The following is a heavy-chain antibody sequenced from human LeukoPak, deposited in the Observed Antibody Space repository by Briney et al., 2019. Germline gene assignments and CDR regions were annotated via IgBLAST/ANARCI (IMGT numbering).Heavy chain of an antibody. CDR1: GYTFSSYD. CDR3: ARGQSGRRFLADY. D-gene: IGHD3-3*01. J-gene: IGHJ4*02. V-gene: IGHV1-8*01. Sequence: ASAKVSCKASGYTFSSYDINWVRQATGQGLEWMGWMNPISGNTGYAQKFQGRVTITRDNSINTAYMDLTNLRSEDTAVYYCARGQSGRRFLADYWGQGTLVTVSS. CDR2: MNPISGNT.